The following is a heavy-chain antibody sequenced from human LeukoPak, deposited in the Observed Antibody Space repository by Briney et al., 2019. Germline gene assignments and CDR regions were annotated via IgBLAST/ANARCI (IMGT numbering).Heavy chain of an antibody. V-gene: IGHV4-34*01. D-gene: IGHD3-3*01. J-gene: IGHJ3*02. CDR2: INHSGTT. CDR1: GGSFSGYH. CDR3: ARLSSGRGNYDFWSGYSGGAFDI. Sequence: PSETLSLTCAVYGGSFSGYHWTWIRQPPGKGLEWIGEINHSGTTNYNPSLKSRVTISVDTSKNQFSLKLSSVTAADTAVYYCARLSSGRGNYDFWSGYSGGAFDIWGQGTMVTVSS.